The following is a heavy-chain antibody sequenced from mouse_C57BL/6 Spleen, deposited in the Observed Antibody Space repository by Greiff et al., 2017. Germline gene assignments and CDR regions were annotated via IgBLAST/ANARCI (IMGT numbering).Heavy chain of an antibody. D-gene: IGHD1-1*01. V-gene: IGHV8-12*01. CDR2: IYWDDDK. CDR3: ARRAEGSSYGGYFDY. CDR1: GFSLSTSGMG. Sequence: QVTLKVSGPGLLQSSQTLSLTCSFSGFSLSTSGMGVSWIRQPSGKGLEWLAHIYWDDDKRYNPSLKSRLTISKDTSRNQVFLKITSVDTADTATYYCARRAEGSSYGGYFDYWGQGTTLTVSS. J-gene: IGHJ2*01.